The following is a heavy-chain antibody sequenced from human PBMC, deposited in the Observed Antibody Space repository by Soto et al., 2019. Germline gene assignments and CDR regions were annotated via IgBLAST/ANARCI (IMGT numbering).Heavy chain of an antibody. CDR2: INHSGST. D-gene: IGHD4-4*01. V-gene: IGHV4-34*01. J-gene: IGHJ6*02. CDR3: ARDSYYYSMDV. CDR1: GGSFSGYY. Sequence: ASETLCLTCAVYGGSFSGYYWSWIRQPPGKGLEWIGEINHSGSTNYNPSLKSRVTISVDTSKNQFSLKLSSVTAADTAVYYCARDSYYYSMDVWGQGTTVTVSS.